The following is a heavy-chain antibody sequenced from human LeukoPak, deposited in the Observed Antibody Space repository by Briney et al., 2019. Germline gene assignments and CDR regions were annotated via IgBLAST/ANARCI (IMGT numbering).Heavy chain of an antibody. J-gene: IGHJ4*02. Sequence: GGSLRLSCAASGYTFTGYYMHWVRQAPGQGLEWMGWINPNSGGTNYAQKFQGRVTMTRDTSISTAYMELSRLRSDDTAVYYCAVPYSSGWYRDYWGQGTLVTVSS. V-gene: IGHV1-2*02. CDR3: AVPYSSGWYRDY. D-gene: IGHD6-19*01. CDR1: GYTFTGYY. CDR2: INPNSGGT.